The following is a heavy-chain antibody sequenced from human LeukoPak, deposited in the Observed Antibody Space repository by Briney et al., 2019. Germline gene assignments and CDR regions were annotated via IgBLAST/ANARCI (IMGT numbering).Heavy chain of an antibody. CDR2: IYTGGST. CDR3: ARLSWNDRADAFDI. J-gene: IGHJ3*02. CDR1: GFTVSSSY. V-gene: IGHV3-53*01. Sequence: GGSLRLSCAASGFTVSSSYVSWVRQAPGKGLEWVSVIYTGGSTYYADSVKGRFAISRDNSKNTVYFQMNSLRVDDTAVYYCARLSWNDRADAFDIWGQGTMVTVSS. D-gene: IGHD1-1*01.